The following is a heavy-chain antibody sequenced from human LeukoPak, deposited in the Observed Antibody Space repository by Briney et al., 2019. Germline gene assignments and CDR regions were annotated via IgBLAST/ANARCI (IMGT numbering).Heavy chain of an antibody. V-gene: IGHV1-18*01. CDR2: ISAYNGNT. J-gene: IGHJ5*02. D-gene: IGHD2-15*01. CDR3: ARDRVRTTRNWFDP. CDR1: GYTFTSYG. Sequence: APVKVSCKASGYTFTSYGISWVRQAPGQGLEWMGWISAYNGNTNYAQKLQGRVTMTTDTSTSTAYMELRSLRSNDTAVYYCARDRVRTTRNWFDPWGQGTLVTVSS.